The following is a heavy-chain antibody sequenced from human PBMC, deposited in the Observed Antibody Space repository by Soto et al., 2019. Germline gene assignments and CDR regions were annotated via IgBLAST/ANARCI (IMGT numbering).Heavy chain of an antibody. CDR1: GGSISSGGYS. D-gene: IGHD2-8*02. J-gene: IGHJ6*02. CDR2: IYHSGST. V-gene: IGHV4-30-2*01. Sequence: SETPSLTCAVSGGSISSGGYSWSWIRQPPGKGLEWIGYIYHSGSTYYNPSLKSRVTISVDRSKNQFSLKLSSVTAADTAVYYCARDGGVGSRYYGMDVWGQGTTVT. CDR3: ARDGGVGSRYYGMDV.